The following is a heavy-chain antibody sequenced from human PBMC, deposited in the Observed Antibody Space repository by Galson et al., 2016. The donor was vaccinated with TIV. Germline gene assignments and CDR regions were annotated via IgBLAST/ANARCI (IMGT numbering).Heavy chain of an antibody. J-gene: IGHJ2*01. CDR3: ARSDYGDDNWYFDL. Sequence: KVSCKASGYSFTSYWIGWVRQMPGKGLEWMGIIYPGDSDTSYSPSFRGQVTISADKSISTAYLQWSSLKASDTAMYYCARSDYGDDNWYFDLWGRGTLVTVSS. D-gene: IGHD4-17*01. CDR2: IYPGDSDT. V-gene: IGHV5-51*01. CDR1: GYSFTSYW.